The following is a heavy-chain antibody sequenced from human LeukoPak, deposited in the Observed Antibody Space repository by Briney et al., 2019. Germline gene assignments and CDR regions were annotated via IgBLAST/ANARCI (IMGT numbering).Heavy chain of an antibody. D-gene: IGHD6-19*01. Sequence: ASVRVSCKXSGYTFTSYGISWVRQAPGQGLEWMGWISAYNGNTNYAQKLQGRVTMTTDTSTSTAYMELRRLRSDDTAVYYCAREASVASDWFDPWGQGTLVTVSS. V-gene: IGHV1-18*01. CDR1: GYTFTSYG. CDR2: ISAYNGNT. CDR3: AREASVASDWFDP. J-gene: IGHJ5*02.